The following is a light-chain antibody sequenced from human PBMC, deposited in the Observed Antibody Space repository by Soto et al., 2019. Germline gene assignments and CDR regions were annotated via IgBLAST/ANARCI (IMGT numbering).Light chain of an antibody. V-gene: IGKV1-5*03. J-gene: IGKJ1*01. CDR2: KAS. Sequence: DIQMTQSPSTLSASVGDRVTITCRASQSISSWLAWYQQKPGKAPKLLIYKASSLESGVPSRFSDSGSGTEFTLTISSLQPDDFATYYCQQYNSYWWTFGQGTKVEIK. CDR3: QQYNSYWWT. CDR1: QSISSW.